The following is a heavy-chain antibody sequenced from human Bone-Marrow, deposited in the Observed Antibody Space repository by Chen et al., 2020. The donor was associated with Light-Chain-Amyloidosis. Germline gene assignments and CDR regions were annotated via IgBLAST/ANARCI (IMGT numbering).Heavy chain of an antibody. V-gene: IGHV1-2*02. J-gene: IGHJ4*02. D-gene: IGHD6-13*01. CDR1: GYTFTGYY. Sequence: QVQLLKPGAGGKKLGAQVRVPCKAPGYTFTGYYMHWVRQAPGQGLEWMGWINPNSGGTNYAQKFQGRVTMTRDTSISTAYMELSRLRSDDTAVYYCARGYEQQLFWGQGTLVTVSS. CDR3: ARGYEQQLF. CDR2: INPNSGGT.